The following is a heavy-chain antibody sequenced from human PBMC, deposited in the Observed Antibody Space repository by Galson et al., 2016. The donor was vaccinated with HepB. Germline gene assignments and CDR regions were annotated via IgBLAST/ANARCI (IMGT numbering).Heavy chain of an antibody. CDR1: GGSFSDYY. Sequence: LSLTCDVYGGSFSDYYWSWIRQPPGKGLKWIGEINHSGTINYNPSLKSRVTISVDTSKNQFSLNLGSVTAADTAVYYCARRTVVPTAGNWLDPWGQGTLVTVSS. V-gene: IGHV4-34*01. J-gene: IGHJ5*02. CDR2: INHSGTI. D-gene: IGHD2-2*01. CDR3: ARRTVVPTAGNWLDP.